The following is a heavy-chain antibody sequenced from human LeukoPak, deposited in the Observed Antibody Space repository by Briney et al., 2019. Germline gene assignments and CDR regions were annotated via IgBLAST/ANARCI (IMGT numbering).Heavy chain of an antibody. V-gene: IGHV4-4*07. J-gene: IGHJ4*02. Sequence: SETLSLTCTVSGGSISSYYWSWIRQPAGKGLEWIGRIYTSGSTNYNPSLKSRVTMSVDTSKNQFSLKLSSVTAADTAVYYCARGGTMVRGVDYFDYWGQGTLVTVSS. D-gene: IGHD3-10*01. CDR2: IYTSGST. CDR1: GGSISSYY. CDR3: ARGGTMVRGVDYFDY.